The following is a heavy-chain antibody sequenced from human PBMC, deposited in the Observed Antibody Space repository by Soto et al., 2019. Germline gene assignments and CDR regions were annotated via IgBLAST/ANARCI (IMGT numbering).Heavy chain of an antibody. V-gene: IGHV3-30*03. J-gene: IGHJ3*01. Sequence: GGSLRLSCAASGFTFSNYGMHWVRQAPGKGLEWVAVISYDGSNKYYADSVKGRFTISRDNSKNTLYLQMNSLRAEDTAVYYCGRVLKTVGWDNDVFDLWGQGTMVTVSS. D-gene: IGHD6-19*01. CDR2: ISYDGSNK. CDR1: GFTFSNYG. CDR3: GRVLKTVGWDNDVFDL.